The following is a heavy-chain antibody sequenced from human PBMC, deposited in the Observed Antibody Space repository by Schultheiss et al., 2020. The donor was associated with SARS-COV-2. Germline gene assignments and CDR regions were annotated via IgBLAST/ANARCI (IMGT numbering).Heavy chain of an antibody. D-gene: IGHD3-22*01. J-gene: IGHJ3*02. CDR1: GFTFSSYA. CDR3: ARDPLDYYDSLGAFDI. CDR2: ISYDGSNK. V-gene: IGHV3-30*04. Sequence: GGSLRLSCAASGFTFSSYAMHWVRQAPGKGLEWVALISYDGSNKYYADSVKGRFTISRDNSKNTLYLQMNSLRAEDTAVYYCARDPLDYYDSLGAFDIWGQGTMVTVSS.